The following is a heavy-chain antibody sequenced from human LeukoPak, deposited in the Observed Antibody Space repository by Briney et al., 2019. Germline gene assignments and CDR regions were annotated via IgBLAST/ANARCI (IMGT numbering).Heavy chain of an antibody. V-gene: IGHV3-48*01. CDR1: GLTFSSYS. CDR2: ISSSSSTI. CDR3: ARSAKGGGSVPAAMYY. Sequence: GGSLRLPCAASGLTFSSYSVNWVRQAPGKGLEWVSYISSSSSTIYYADSVKGRFTISRDNAKNSLYLQMNSLRAEDTAVYYCARSAKGGGSVPAAMYYWGQGTLVTVSS. D-gene: IGHD2-2*01. J-gene: IGHJ4*02.